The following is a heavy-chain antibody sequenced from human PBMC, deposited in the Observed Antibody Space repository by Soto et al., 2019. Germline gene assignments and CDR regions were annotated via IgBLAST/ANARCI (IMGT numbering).Heavy chain of an antibody. V-gene: IGHV3-30*18. CDR3: AKNRMGLSFNFDY. D-gene: IGHD1-26*01. CDR2: ISYDGSNK. Sequence: GGSLRLSCAASGFTFSSYGMHWVRQAPGKGLEWVAVISYDGSNKYYADSVKGRFTISRDNSKNTLYLQMNSLRAEDTAVYYCAKNRMGLSFNFDYWGQGTLVTVSS. CDR1: GFTFSSYG. J-gene: IGHJ4*02.